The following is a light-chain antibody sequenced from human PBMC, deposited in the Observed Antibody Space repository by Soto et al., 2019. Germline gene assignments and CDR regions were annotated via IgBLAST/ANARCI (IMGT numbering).Light chain of an antibody. J-gene: IGKJ3*01. CDR2: AAS. CDR1: QGINNY. CDR3: QNYHSAPFT. Sequence: DIQMTQSPSSLSASVGDRVTITCRASQGINNYLAWYQQKPGTVPKLLIYAASTLQSGVPSRFSGSGSGTEYTLTISSLQAEDVATYYSQNYHSAPFTFGPGTQVGI. V-gene: IGKV1-27*01.